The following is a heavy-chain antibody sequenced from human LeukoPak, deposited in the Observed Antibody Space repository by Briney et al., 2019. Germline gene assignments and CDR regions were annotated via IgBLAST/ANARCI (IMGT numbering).Heavy chain of an antibody. V-gene: IGHV3-21*01. CDR2: ISSSSSYI. J-gene: IGHJ4*02. Sequence: GGSLRLSCAASGFTFSSYSMNWVRQAPGKGLEWVSSISSSSSYIYYADSVKGRFTISRDNAKNSLYLQMNSLRAEDTDVYYCAKDRPSYFDYWGQGTLVTVSS. CDR1: GFTFSSYS. CDR3: AKDRPSYFDY.